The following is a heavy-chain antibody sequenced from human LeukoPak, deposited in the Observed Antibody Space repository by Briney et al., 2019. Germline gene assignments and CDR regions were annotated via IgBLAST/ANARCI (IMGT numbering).Heavy chain of an antibody. CDR2: IYHSGST. V-gene: IGHV4-30-2*01. CDR3: ARSGHIVVVTAEYYFDY. D-gene: IGHD2-21*02. Sequence: SQTLSLTCAVSGGSISSGGYSWSWIRQPPGKGLEWIGYIYHSGSTYYNPSHKSRVTISVDRSKNQFSLKLSSVTAADTAVYYCARSGHIVVVTAEYYFDYWGQGTLVTVSS. J-gene: IGHJ4*02. CDR1: GGSISSGGYS.